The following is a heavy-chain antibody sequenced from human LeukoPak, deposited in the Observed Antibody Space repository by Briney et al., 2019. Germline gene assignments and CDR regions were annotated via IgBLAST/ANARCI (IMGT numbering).Heavy chain of an antibody. J-gene: IGHJ4*02. CDR1: GFTVSSKY. CDR2: IYSGGST. Sequence: GGSLRLSCAASGFTVSSKYMNWVRQAPGKGLEWVSVIYSGGSTDYADSVKGRFTISGDNSMNTLYLQMDSLRIEDTAVYYCARGAPYNWNDFTSFDYWGQGTLVTVSS. CDR3: ARGAPYNWNDFTSFDY. V-gene: IGHV3-53*01. D-gene: IGHD1-20*01.